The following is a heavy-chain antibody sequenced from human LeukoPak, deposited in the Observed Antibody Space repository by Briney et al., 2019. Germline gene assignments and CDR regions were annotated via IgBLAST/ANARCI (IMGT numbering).Heavy chain of an antibody. CDR1: GYTFNNHY. D-gene: IGHD2-21*02. CDR2: INPSGGST. V-gene: IGHV1-46*02. CDR3: ARELGRRLNWYFDL. Sequence: ASVKVSCKASGYTFNNHYMYWVRQAPGQGLEWMGVINPSGGSTSYAQKFQGRVTMTRDTSTRTVYMEVNSLRSEDTAVYYCARELGRRLNWYFDLWGRGTLVTVSS. J-gene: IGHJ2*01.